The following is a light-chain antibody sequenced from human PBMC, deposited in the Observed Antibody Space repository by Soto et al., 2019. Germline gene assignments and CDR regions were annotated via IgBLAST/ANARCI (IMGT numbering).Light chain of an antibody. CDR1: QSLSSY. CDR2: DAS. V-gene: IGKV3-11*01. Sequence: EIVLTQSPATLSLSPGERATLSCRASQSLSSYLAWYQQKPGQAPRLLIYDASNRATGIPARFSGSGSGTDVTLTICSLEPDDLAVYYCQQRSNWLTFGGGTKVEIK. J-gene: IGKJ4*01. CDR3: QQRSNWLT.